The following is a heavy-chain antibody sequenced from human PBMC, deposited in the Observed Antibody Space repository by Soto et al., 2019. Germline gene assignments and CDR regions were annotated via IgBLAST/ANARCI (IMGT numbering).Heavy chain of an antibody. D-gene: IGHD2-15*01. V-gene: IGHV4-34*01. CDR2: VNHSGST. Sequence: SETLSLTCAVFGESFSGYFWSWIRQPPGKGLEWIGEVNHSGSTNYNPSLKSRVTISVDTSKNQFSLKLTSVTAADTAVYYCARGRGYCSGGSCYNWFDPWGQGTLVTVSS. CDR1: GESFSGYF. CDR3: ARGRGYCSGGSCYNWFDP. J-gene: IGHJ5*02.